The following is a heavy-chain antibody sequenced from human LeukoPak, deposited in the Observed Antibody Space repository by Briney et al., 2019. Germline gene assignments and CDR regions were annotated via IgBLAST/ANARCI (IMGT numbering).Heavy chain of an antibody. CDR3: TRLRDGYDSDY. Sequence: GGSLRLSCAASGFTFSSSGIHWVRQAPGKGLEWVAAISFDGNNKYYTDSVKGRFTISRDNSKNTLYLQMNTLRAEDTAMYYCTRLRDGYDSDYWGQGTLVTVSS. J-gene: IGHJ4*02. CDR2: ISFDGNNK. CDR1: GFTFSSSG. D-gene: IGHD5-24*01. V-gene: IGHV3-30*03.